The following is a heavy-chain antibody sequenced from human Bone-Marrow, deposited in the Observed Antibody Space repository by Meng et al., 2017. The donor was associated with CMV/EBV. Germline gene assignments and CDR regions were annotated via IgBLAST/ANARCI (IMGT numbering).Heavy chain of an antibody. CDR2: INHRGSN. CDR3: ARGRLGVSGIAPNFDN. J-gene: IGHJ4*02. D-gene: IGHD6-13*01. CDR1: GGSFSGYY. V-gene: IGHV4-34*01. Sequence: GSRRLSCAVYGGSFSGYYWSWIRQPPGKGLEWIGEINHRGSNNYNPSLKNRVTISVDTSKSQFALKLSSVTAADTAVYYCARGRLGVSGIAPNFDNWGQETLVTVSS.